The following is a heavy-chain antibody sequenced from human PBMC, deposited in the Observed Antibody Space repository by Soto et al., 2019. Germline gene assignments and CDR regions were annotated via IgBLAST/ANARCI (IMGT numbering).Heavy chain of an antibody. CDR3: ARGLGYCSSTSCSWFDP. J-gene: IGHJ5*02. V-gene: IGHV4-31*03. CDR2: IYYSGST. Sequence: QVQLQESCPVLVKPSQTLSLTCTVSGGSISSCGYYWSWIRQHPGKGLEWIGYIYYSGSTYYNPSLKSRVTISVDTSKNQFSLKLSSVTAADTAVYYCARGLGYCSSTSCSWFDPWGQGTLVTVSS. CDR1: GGSISSCGYY. D-gene: IGHD2-2*01.